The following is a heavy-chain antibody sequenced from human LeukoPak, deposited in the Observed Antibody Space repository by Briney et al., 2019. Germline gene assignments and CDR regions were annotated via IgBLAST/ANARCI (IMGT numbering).Heavy chain of an antibody. Sequence: ASVKVSRKASGYTFTSYGISWVRQAPGQGLEWMGWISAYNGNTNYAQKLQGRVTMTTDTSTSTAYMELRSLRSDDTAVYYCARDITIFGVVIIRGSAFDIWGQGTMVTVSS. CDR1: GYTFTSYG. D-gene: IGHD3-3*01. CDR2: ISAYNGNT. CDR3: ARDITIFGVVIIRGSAFDI. V-gene: IGHV1-18*01. J-gene: IGHJ3*02.